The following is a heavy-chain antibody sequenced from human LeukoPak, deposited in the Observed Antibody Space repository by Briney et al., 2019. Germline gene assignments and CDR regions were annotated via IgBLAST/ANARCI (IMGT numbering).Heavy chain of an antibody. V-gene: IGHV3-7*01. D-gene: IGHD5-18*01. CDR2: IKQDGSEK. J-gene: IGHJ4*02. Sequence: GGSLRLSCAASGFTFSSYWMSWVRQAPGKGREWVANIKQDGSEKNYVDSVKGRFTISRDNAKNSLYLQMNSLRAEDTAVYYCARAITNYGYIFDYWGQGTLVTVSS. CDR1: GFTFSSYW. CDR3: ARAITNYGYIFDY.